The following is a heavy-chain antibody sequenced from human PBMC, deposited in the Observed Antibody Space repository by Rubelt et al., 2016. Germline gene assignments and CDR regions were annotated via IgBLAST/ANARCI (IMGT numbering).Heavy chain of an antibody. J-gene: IGHJ4*02. CDR1: RFTFGDFA. D-gene: IGHD3-16*01. CDR3: ARGGGDFDY. V-gene: IGHV3-48*01. CDR2: RSNDDI. Sequence: EVQLVESGGGLVQPGRSLRLSCTASRFTFGDFAMSWFRQAPGKGLEWLSYRSNDDIQYADSVKGRFTISRDNAKDSLFRQMNSLRAEDTAVYYCARGGGDFDYWGQGTLVTVSS.